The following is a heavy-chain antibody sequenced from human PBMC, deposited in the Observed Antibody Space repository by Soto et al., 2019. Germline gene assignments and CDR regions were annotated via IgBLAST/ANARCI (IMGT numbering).Heavy chain of an antibody. CDR1: GDIVSSYDAA. J-gene: IGHJ4*02. CDR3: AGGFGNGWYFHS. CDR2: IYHRSRWFV. V-gene: IGHV6-1*01. D-gene: IGHD6-19*01. Sequence: SQTLSLTCDVSGDIVSSYDAAWNWIRQSPSRGLEWLGRIYHRSRWFVDYGVSLKDRITINADTFTNRFSLQLDSVIPADSATYFCAGGFGNGWYFHSWGQGTLVTVSS.